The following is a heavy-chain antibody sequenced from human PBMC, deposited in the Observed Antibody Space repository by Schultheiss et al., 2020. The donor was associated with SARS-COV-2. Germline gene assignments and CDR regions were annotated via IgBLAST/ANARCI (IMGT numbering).Heavy chain of an antibody. V-gene: IGHV4-34*01. CDR3: ARVGEHYDILTGYYMDWFDP. CDR2: INHSGST. CDR1: GGSFSGYY. J-gene: IGHJ5*02. D-gene: IGHD3-9*01. Sequence: SETLSLTCAVYGGSFSGYYWSWIRQPPGKGLEWIGEINHSGSTNYNPSLKSRVTISVDTSKNQFSLKLSSVTAADTAVYYCARVGEHYDILTGYYMDWFDPWGQGTLVTVSS.